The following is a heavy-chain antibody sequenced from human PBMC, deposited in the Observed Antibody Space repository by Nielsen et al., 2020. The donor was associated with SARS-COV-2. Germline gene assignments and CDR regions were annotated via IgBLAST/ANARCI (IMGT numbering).Heavy chain of an antibody. D-gene: IGHD3-9*01. J-gene: IGHJ4*02. CDR2: ISWNSGSI. CDR3: ASVLTGYYNVGGY. V-gene: IGHV3-9*01. CDR1: GFTFDDYA. Sequence: SLKISCAASGFTFDDYAMHWVRQAPGKGLEWVSGISWNSGSIGYADSVKGRFTISRDNAKNSLYLQMNSLRAEDTALYYCASVLTGYYNVGGYWGQGTLVTVSS.